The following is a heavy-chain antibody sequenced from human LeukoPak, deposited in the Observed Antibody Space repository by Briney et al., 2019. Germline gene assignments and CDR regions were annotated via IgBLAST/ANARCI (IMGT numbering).Heavy chain of an antibody. CDR2: ISSSSSTI. CDR1: GFTFSSYS. Sequence: GGSLRLSCAASGFTFSSYSMNWVRQAPGKGLEWVSYISSSSSTIYYADSVKGRFTISRDNAKNSLYLQMNSLRAEDTAVYYCARDPARGAGCGPADYLGQGTLVTVSS. CDR3: ARDPARGAGCGPADY. J-gene: IGHJ4*02. V-gene: IGHV3-48*04. D-gene: IGHD2-21*01.